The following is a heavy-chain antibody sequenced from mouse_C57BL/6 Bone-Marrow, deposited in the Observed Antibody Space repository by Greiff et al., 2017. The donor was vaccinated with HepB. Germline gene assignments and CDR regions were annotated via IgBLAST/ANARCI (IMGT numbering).Heavy chain of an antibody. V-gene: IGHV1-82*01. CDR2: IYPGDGDT. CDR1: GYSFSSSW. CDR3: ARGRLRQRGYFDY. Sequence: QVQLKESGPELVKPGASVKISCKASGYSFSSSWMNWVKQRPGKGLEWIGRIYPGDGDTNYNGKFKGKATLTADKSSSTAYMQLSSLTAEDSAVYLCARGRLRQRGYFDYWGQGTTLTVSA. J-gene: IGHJ2*01. D-gene: IGHD2-4*01.